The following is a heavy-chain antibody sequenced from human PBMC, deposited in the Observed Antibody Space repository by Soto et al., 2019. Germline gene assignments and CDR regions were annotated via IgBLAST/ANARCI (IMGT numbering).Heavy chain of an antibody. Sequence: ASVKVSGKASGGTFSSYAISWVRQAPGQGLEWMGGIIPIFGTANYAQKFQGRVTITADESTSTAYMELSSLRSEGTAVYYCARDKGITMIVAPGWFDPWGQGTLVTVSS. CDR1: GGTFSSYA. D-gene: IGHD3-22*01. CDR2: IIPIFGTA. V-gene: IGHV1-69*13. CDR3: ARDKGITMIVAPGWFDP. J-gene: IGHJ5*02.